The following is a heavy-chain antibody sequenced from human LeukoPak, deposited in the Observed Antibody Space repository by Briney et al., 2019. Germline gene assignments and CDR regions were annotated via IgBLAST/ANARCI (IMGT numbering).Heavy chain of an antibody. J-gene: IGHJ6*03. V-gene: IGHV3-23*01. Sequence: GGTLRLSCAASGFTFSSYGMSWVRQAPGKGLERVSTISASGGSTYYADSVKGRFTISRDNSKNTLYLQMNSLRAEDTAVYYCASGGATYYYYYYMDVWGKGTTVTVSS. CDR2: ISASGGST. CDR3: ASGGATYYYYYYMDV. D-gene: IGHD1-26*01. CDR1: GFTFSSYG.